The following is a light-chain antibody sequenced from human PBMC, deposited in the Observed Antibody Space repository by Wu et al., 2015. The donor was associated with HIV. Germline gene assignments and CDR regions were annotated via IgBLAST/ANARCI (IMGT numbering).Light chain of an antibody. Sequence: EIVLTQSPGTLSLSPGERATLSCRASQSVSSTYLAWYQQKPGQAPRLLIYGASSRATGIPDRFSGSGSGTDFTLTISSLEPEDFALYYCQQYSSSPLYTFGQGTKVEIK. CDR1: QSVSSTY. CDR2: GAS. CDR3: QQYSSSPLYT. V-gene: IGKV3-20*01. J-gene: IGKJ2*01.